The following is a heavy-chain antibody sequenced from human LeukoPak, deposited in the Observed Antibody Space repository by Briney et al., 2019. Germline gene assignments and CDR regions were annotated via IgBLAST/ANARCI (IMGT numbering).Heavy chain of an antibody. D-gene: IGHD3-3*01. CDR1: GYSFTSYW. CDR3: ARRYTIFGVVTIDY. J-gene: IGHJ4*02. V-gene: IGHV5-51*01. Sequence: GESLKISCKGFGYSFTSYWIAWVRQMPGKGLEWMGLIYPSNSDTKYSPSFQGQVTISADKSISTAYLQWSNLKASDTAMYYCARRYTIFGVVTIDYWGQGTLVTVSS. CDR2: IYPSNSDT.